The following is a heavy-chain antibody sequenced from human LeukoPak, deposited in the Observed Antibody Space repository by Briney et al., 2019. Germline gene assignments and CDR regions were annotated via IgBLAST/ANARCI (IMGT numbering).Heavy chain of an antibody. D-gene: IGHD3-10*01. CDR3: ARSYYGSGSPMGYIDS. CDR1: GSSISNSIYY. CDR2: VYFSGYT. Sequence: SETLSLTCTVSGSSISNSIYYWGWIRQSPGKGLEWIGSVYFSGYTYYNPSLKSRVTTSVETSKNQFSLRLSSVTAADTAVYYCARSYYGSGSPMGYIDSWGQGTLVTVSS. V-gene: IGHV4-39*01. J-gene: IGHJ4*02.